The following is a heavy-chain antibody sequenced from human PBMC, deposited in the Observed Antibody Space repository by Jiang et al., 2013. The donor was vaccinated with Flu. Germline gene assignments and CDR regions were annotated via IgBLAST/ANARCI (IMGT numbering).Heavy chain of an antibody. CDR2: INPSGGST. D-gene: IGHD4-17*01. V-gene: IGHV1-46*03. Sequence: VQLVESGAEVKKPGASVKVSCKASGYTFTSYYMHWVRQAPGQGLEWMGIINPSGGSTSYAQKFQGRVTMTRDTSTSTVYMELSSLRSEDTAVYYCARYPSSPYGDYDDAFDIWGQGTMVTVSS. J-gene: IGHJ3*02. CDR1: GYTFTSYY. CDR3: ARYPSSPYGDYDDAFDI.